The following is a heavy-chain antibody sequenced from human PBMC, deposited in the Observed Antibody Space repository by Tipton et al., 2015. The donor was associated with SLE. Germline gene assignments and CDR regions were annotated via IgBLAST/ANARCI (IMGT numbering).Heavy chain of an antibody. J-gene: IGHJ4*02. CDR1: GFTFSSYA. CDR3: VNRGSGDLPDY. D-gene: IGHD7-27*01. V-gene: IGHV3-64D*09. Sequence: SLRLSCSASGFTFSSYAMHWVRQAPGKGLEYVSAISSNGGSTYYADSVKGRFTISRDNSKNTLHLQMSSLRAEDTAVYYCVNRGSGDLPDYWGQGTLVTVSS. CDR2: ISSNGGST.